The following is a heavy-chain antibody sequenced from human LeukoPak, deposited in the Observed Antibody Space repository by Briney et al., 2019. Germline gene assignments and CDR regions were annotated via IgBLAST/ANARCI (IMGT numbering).Heavy chain of an antibody. Sequence: SQTLSLTCTVSGGSISSGDYYWSWIRRPPGKGLEWIGYIYYSGSTYYNPSLKSRVTISVDTSKNQFSLKLSSVTAADTAVYYCARERYFDPSSGYFDYWGQGTLVTVSS. D-gene: IGHD3-9*01. CDR3: ARERYFDPSSGYFDY. CDR2: IYYSGST. CDR1: GGSISSGDYY. V-gene: IGHV4-30-4*01. J-gene: IGHJ4*02.